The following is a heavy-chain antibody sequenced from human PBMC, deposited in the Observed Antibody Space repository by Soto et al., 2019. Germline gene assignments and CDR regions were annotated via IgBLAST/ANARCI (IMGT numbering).Heavy chain of an antibody. D-gene: IGHD1-26*01. CDR3: VKDREGLCGAN. J-gene: IGHJ4*02. V-gene: IGHV3-33*06. CDR1: GFTFISDG. CDR2: IWYDGSNK. Sequence: QVQLVESGGGVVQPGRSLRLSCAASGFTFISDGMHWVRQAPGKGLEWVGIIWYDGSNKYYADSVKGRFTISRDNSKNMMYLQMNNLRAEDTAVYYCVKDREGLCGANWGQRNLGSV.